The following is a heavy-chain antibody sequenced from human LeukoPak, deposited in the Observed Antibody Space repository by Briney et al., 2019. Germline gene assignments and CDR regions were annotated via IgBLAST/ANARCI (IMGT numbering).Heavy chain of an antibody. Sequence: GGSLRLSCAASEFTFSSYGMKWVRQAPGEGLEWVLSISSSSNYIYYADSVKGRFTISRDTAKNSLYLQMNSLRAEDTAVHYCARTPYYDFWSGYYSPFDYWGQGTLVTVSS. CDR3: ARTPYYDFWSGYYSPFDY. J-gene: IGHJ4*02. D-gene: IGHD3-3*01. CDR1: EFTFSSYG. V-gene: IGHV3-21*01. CDR2: ISSSSNYI.